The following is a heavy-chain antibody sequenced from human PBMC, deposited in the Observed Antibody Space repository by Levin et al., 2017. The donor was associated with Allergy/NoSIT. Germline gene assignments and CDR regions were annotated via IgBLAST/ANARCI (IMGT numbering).Heavy chain of an antibody. J-gene: IGHJ4*02. Sequence: LSLPCAASGFAFNTFAMNWVRQAPGQGLEWVSSVSDGGDYTFYTDSVKGRFIISRDNSKNTIYLQMNSLRAEDTALYFCAKDDGAAYYSFDCWGQGTLVTVSA. D-gene: IGHD1-26*01. V-gene: IGHV3-23*01. CDR3: AKDDGAAYYSFDC. CDR2: VSDGGDYT. CDR1: GFAFNTFA.